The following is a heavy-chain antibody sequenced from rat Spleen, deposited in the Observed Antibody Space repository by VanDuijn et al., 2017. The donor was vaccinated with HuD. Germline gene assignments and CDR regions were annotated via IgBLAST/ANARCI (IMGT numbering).Heavy chain of an antibody. J-gene: IGHJ1*01. Sequence: EVQLVESDGGLVQPGRSLKLSCAASGFIFSDFYMAWVRQAPTKGLEWVTTISYGDSSGHSSTYYRDSVKGRFTVSRDNAKSTLYLQMDSLRSEDTATYYCARVNYDGSYYYWYFDFWGPGTMVTVSS. V-gene: IGHV5-29*01. D-gene: IGHD1-12*02. CDR3: ARVNYDGSYYYWYFDF. CDR2: ISYGDSSGHSST. CDR1: GFIFSDFY.